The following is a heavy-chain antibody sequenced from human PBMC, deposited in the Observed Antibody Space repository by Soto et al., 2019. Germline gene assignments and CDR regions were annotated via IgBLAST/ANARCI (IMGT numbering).Heavy chain of an antibody. CDR1: GDSISSGGYS. J-gene: IGHJ4*02. CDR2: TYHSGGT. D-gene: IGHD3-22*01. V-gene: IGHV4-30-2*01. Sequence: QLQLQESGSGLVKPSQTLSLTCVVSGDSISSGGYSWNWIRQPPGKGLEWIGHTYHSGGTLYNPSLDSRVTISVDKSKNQFSLRLTSVTAADTAVYYCARDSLSGYYFDYWGKGTLVTVSS. CDR3: ARDSLSGYYFDY.